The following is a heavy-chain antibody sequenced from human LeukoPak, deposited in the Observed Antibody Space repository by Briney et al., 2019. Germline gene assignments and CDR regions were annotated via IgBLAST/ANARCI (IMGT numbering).Heavy chain of an antibody. CDR1: GGSISSGDYY. D-gene: IGHD3-10*01. V-gene: IGHV4-30-4*08. J-gene: IGHJ5*02. CDR3: ARTSLGGAWFDP. Sequence: SETLSLTCTVSGGSISSGDYYWSWIRQPPGKGLEWIGYIYYNGSTYYNPSLKSRVTISVDTSKNQFSLKLSSVTAADAAVYYCARTSLGGAWFDPWGQGTLVTVSS. CDR2: IYYNGST.